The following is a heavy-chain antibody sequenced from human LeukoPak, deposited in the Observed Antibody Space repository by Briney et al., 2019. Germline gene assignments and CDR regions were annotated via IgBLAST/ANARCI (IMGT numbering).Heavy chain of an antibody. V-gene: IGHV5-51*01. Sequence: GESLKISCKGSGYSFTSYWIGWVRQMPGKGLEWMGIINLGDSDTRYSPSFQGQVTISADKSINTAYLQRSSLKASDTAMYYCARQVSVDTVVVNYYYYYGMDVWGQGTTVTVSS. J-gene: IGHJ6*02. CDR3: ARQVSVDTVVVNYYYYYGMDV. D-gene: IGHD5-18*01. CDR1: GYSFTSYW. CDR2: INLGDSDT.